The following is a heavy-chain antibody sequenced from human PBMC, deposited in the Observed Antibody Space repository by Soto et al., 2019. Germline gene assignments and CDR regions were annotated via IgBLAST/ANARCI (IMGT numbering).Heavy chain of an antibody. J-gene: IGHJ6*02. CDR2: ISADNINT. V-gene: IGHV1-18*01. D-gene: IGHD1-1*01. CDR3: ARCVQKDPYYSMDV. Sequence: QAQLVQSGAEVKKPGASVKVSCKASGYTFYSHSISWVRQAPGQGLEWMGRISADNINTKYAQKFRGRVTMTTDTSTSTVYMELRHLRSDDTAVHTCARCVQKDPYYSMDVWGQGTTATVSS. CDR1: GYTFYSHS.